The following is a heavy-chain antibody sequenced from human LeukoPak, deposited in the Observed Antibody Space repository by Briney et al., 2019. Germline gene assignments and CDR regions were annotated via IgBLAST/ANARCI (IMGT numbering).Heavy chain of an antibody. CDR1: GGSVTSTTYY. D-gene: IGHD2-15*01. CDR3: ARRRVAATAGWFDP. CDR2: VHYNGAT. Sequence: SETLSLTCTVSGGSVTSTTYYWGCVLQPQGKGMEWVGVVHYNGATYYDPSLKSRVTMSIDTSENQFSLKVTSVTAADTAVYCCARRRVAATAGWFDPWGQGTLVTVSS. V-gene: IGHV4-39*01. J-gene: IGHJ5*02.